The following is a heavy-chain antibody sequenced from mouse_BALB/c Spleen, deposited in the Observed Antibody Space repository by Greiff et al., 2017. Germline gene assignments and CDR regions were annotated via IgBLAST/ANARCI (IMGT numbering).Heavy chain of an antibody. CDR2: ISSGGST. Sequence: EVQVVESGGGLVKPGGSLKLSCAASGFTFSSYAMSWVRQTPEKRLEWVASISSGGSTYYPDSVKGRFTISRDNARNILYLQMSSLRSEDTAMYYCAREVDVYYAMDYWGQGTSVTVSS. V-gene: IGHV5-6-5*01. CDR1: GFTFSSYA. J-gene: IGHJ4*01. D-gene: IGHD1-1*01. CDR3: AREVDVYYAMDY.